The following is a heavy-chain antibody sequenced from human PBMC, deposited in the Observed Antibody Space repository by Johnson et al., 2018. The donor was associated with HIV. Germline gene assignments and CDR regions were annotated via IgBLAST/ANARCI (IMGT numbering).Heavy chain of an antibody. CDR1: GFTFSSYG. Sequence: QVQLVESGGVVVQPGGSLRLSCAASGFTFSSYGMHWFRQAPGKGLEWVAFIRYDGSNKYYADSVKGRFTISRDNSKNTLHLQMNSLRAEDTAVYYCAKVGGTTILRDAFDIWGQGTMVTVSS. V-gene: IGHV3-30*02. J-gene: IGHJ3*02. D-gene: IGHD1-1*01. CDR2: IRYDGSNK. CDR3: AKVGGTTILRDAFDI.